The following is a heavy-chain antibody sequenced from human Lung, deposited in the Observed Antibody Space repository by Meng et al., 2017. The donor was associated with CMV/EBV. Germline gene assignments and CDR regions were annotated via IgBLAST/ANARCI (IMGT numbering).Heavy chain of an antibody. Sequence: GESLKISCAASGFTFSSYAMHWVRQAPGKGLEWVAVISYDGSNKYYADSVKGRFTISRDNSKNTLYLQMNSLRAEDTAVYYCARTSGSYVHWGQGTLVTVSS. J-gene: IGHJ4*02. CDR2: ISYDGSNK. CDR3: ARTSGSYVH. D-gene: IGHD1-26*01. V-gene: IGHV3-30*04. CDR1: GFTFSSYA.